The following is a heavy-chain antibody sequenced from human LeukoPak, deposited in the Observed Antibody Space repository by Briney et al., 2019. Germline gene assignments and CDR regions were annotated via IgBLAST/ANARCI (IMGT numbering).Heavy chain of an antibody. CDR1: GFSLSSRGVG. Sequence: SGPTLVQPTQTLTLTCTFSGFSLSSRGVGVGWIRQPPGKALEWLALIYWDDDKRYSPSLKTRLTITKDTSKNQVVLTMTNMDPVDTGTYYCAHSRHTARVENWGQGTLVTVSS. CDR2: IYWDDDK. D-gene: IGHD5-18*01. V-gene: IGHV2-5*02. J-gene: IGHJ4*02. CDR3: AHSRHTARVEN.